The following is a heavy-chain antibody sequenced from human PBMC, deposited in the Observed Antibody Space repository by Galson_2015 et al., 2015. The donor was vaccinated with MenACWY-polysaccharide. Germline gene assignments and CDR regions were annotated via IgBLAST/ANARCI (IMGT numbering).Heavy chain of an antibody. CDR2: INTNTGNP. V-gene: IGHV7-4-1*02. Sequence: SVKVSCKASGYTLGSYAMNWVRQAPGQGLEWMGWINTNTGNPTSAPGFTGRFVFSLDTSVSTAYLQISSLKAEDTAVYYCARDNRPLVLVPVINWFDPWGQGTLVTVSS. CDR1: GYTLGSYA. CDR3: ARDNRPLVLVPVINWFDP. J-gene: IGHJ5*02. D-gene: IGHD6-13*01.